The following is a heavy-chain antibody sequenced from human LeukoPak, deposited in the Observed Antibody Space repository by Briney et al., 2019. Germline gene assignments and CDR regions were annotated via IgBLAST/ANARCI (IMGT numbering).Heavy chain of an antibody. Sequence: GGSLRLSCAASGFTFSSYAMHWVRQAPGKGLEWVAVISYDGSNKYYADSVKGRFTISRDNSKNTLYLQMNSLRAEDTAVYYCARVGTEPPEYYYYYMDVWGKGTTVTVSS. J-gene: IGHJ6*03. D-gene: IGHD3/OR15-3a*01. V-gene: IGHV3-30*04. CDR1: GFTFSSYA. CDR2: ISYDGSNK. CDR3: ARVGTEPPEYYYYYMDV.